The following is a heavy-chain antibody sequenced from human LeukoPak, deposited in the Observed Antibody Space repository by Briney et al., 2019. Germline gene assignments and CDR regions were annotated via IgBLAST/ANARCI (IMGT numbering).Heavy chain of an antibody. CDR2: IYPGDSDT. Sequence: GESLKISCKGSVYSFSNYFIGWVRQMPGKGLECMGIIYPGDSDTRYRPSFQGQVTFSADKSISTAYLQWSSLKASDTAMYYCARGLGSGYLLYYFDYWGQGTLVTVSS. CDR3: ARGLGSGYLLYYFDY. CDR1: VYSFSNYF. D-gene: IGHD3-3*01. J-gene: IGHJ4*02. V-gene: IGHV5-51*01.